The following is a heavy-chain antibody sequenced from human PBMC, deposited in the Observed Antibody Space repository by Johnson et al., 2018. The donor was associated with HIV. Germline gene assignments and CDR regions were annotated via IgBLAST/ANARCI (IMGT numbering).Heavy chain of an antibody. CDR2: ISYDGRNK. J-gene: IGHJ3*02. CDR3: ARDLTNWGVGDAFDI. Sequence: QVQLVESGGGVVQPGRSLSLSCAASGFTFSSYAMNWVRQAPGKGLEWVAVISYDGRNKDYADSVKGRCTISRDNSKNTLYLQMNSLRAEDTAVYYCARDLTNWGVGDAFDIWGQGTMVTVSS. D-gene: IGHD7-27*01. V-gene: IGHV3-30*04. CDR1: GFTFSSYA.